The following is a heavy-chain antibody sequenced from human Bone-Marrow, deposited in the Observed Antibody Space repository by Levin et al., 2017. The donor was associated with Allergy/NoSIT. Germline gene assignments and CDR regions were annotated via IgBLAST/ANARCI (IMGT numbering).Heavy chain of an antibody. CDR3: ARVVPSKGFSFDG. V-gene: IGHV3-74*01. J-gene: IGHJ3*01. Sequence: GESLKISCTASGFTLDSAWIHWVRQVPGKGLVWVSRIDENGRTINYADSVRGRFTISRDVAKNTVYLQMNSLTDEDTALYYCARVVPSKGFSFDGWGQGTMVTV. CDR1: GFTLDSAW. CDR2: IDENGRTI. D-gene: IGHD5-12*01.